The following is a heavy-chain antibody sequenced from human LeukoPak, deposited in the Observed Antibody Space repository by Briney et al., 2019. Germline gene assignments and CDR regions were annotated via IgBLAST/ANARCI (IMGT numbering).Heavy chain of an antibody. CDR3: ARDDYGWGSHPY. CDR2: ISGSGGST. Sequence: GGSLRLSCAASGFTFSSYAMSWVRQAPGKGLEWVSVISGSGGSTSYADSVKGRFTVSRDNSKNRLYLQMNSLRVEDTAVYYCARDDYGWGSHPYWGQGTLVTVSS. V-gene: IGHV3-23*01. J-gene: IGHJ4*02. D-gene: IGHD3-10*01. CDR1: GFTFSSYA.